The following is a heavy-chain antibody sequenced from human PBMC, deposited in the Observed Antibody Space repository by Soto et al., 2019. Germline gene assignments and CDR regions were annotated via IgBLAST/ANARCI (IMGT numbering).Heavy chain of an antibody. J-gene: IGHJ5*02. D-gene: IGHD3-10*02. CDR3: VHRLDVPGLAFDP. CDR1: GFSLSASGAS. V-gene: IGHV2-5*01. Sequence: SVPPLVNPTRPLRLACAFSGFSLSASGASVGWIRQPPGKALEWLAHIYWNDDKRYSPSLRSRLTISKDTSKNQVVLTFTNMDPADTGTYYCVHRLDVPGLAFDPWGQGTLVTVSS. CDR2: IYWNDDK.